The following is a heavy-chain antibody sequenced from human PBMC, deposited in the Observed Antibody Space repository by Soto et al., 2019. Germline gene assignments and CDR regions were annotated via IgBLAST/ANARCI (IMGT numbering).Heavy chain of an antibody. Sequence: PSETLSLTCTVSGGSISSYYWSWIRQPPGKGLEWIGYIYYSGSTNYNPSLKSRVTISVDTSKNQFSLKLSSVTAADTAVYYCARDLITTTNKGYYYYGMDVWGQGTTVTVSS. CDR2: IYYSGST. D-gene: IGHD1-26*01. CDR1: GGSISSYY. V-gene: IGHV4-59*01. CDR3: ARDLITTTNKGYYYYGMDV. J-gene: IGHJ6*02.